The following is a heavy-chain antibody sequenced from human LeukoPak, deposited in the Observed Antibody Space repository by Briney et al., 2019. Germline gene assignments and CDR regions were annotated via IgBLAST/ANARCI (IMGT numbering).Heavy chain of an antibody. J-gene: IGHJ4*02. D-gene: IGHD3-22*01. CDR1: GGTFSSYA. CDR3: ARSGGSSDYDSSGFTNDY. Sequence: ASVKVSCKASGGTFSSYAISWVRQAPGQGLEWMGGIIPIFDTANYAQKFQGRVTITADESTSTAYMELSSLRSEDTAVYYCARSGGSSDYDSSGFTNDYWGQGTLVTVSS. V-gene: IGHV1-69*13. CDR2: IIPIFDTA.